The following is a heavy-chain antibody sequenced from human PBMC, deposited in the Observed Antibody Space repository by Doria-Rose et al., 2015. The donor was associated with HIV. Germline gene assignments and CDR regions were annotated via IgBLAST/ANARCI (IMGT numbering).Heavy chain of an antibody. CDR2: IFSDDER. Sequence: QVTLKESGPLLVKPTETLTLTCTVSGVSLSSPGMGVSWIRQPPGKALEWLANIFSDDERSYKTSLKSRLTISRGTSKSQVVLTMTDVDPVDTATYYCARIKSSRWYHKHYFDFWGQGTLVIVSA. CDR1: GVSLSSPGMG. CDR3: ARIKSSRWYHKHYFDF. D-gene: IGHD6-13*01. V-gene: IGHV2-26*01. J-gene: IGHJ4*02.